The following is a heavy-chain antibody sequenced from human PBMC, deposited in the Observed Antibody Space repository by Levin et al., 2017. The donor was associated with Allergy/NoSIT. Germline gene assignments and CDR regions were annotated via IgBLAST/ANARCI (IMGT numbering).Heavy chain of an antibody. CDR2: IYASADSI. J-gene: IGHJ4*02. CDR1: GFTFSSYA. CDR3: ARSSRGYGTFDY. V-gene: IGHV3-23*01. Sequence: AASVKVSCAASGFTFSSYAMSWVRQAPGKGLEWVSAIYASADSIYYSDSVKGRFTISRDSSKNTLYLHMNSLRAEDTAVYYCARSSRGYGTFDYWGQGTLVTVSS. D-gene: IGHD5-12*01.